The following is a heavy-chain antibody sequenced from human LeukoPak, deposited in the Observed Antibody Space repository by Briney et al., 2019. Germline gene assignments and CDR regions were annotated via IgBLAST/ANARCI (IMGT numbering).Heavy chain of an antibody. CDR3: ARRHPRFFDY. CDR2: INHSGST. V-gene: IGHV4-34*01. D-gene: IGHD3-16*01. Sequence: PSETLSLTCAVYGGSFSGYYWSWIRQPPGKGLEWIGEINHSGSTNYNPSLKSRVTISVDTSKNQFSLKLSSVTAADTAVYYCARRHPRFFDYWGQGTLVTVSS. J-gene: IGHJ4*02. CDR1: GGSFSGYY.